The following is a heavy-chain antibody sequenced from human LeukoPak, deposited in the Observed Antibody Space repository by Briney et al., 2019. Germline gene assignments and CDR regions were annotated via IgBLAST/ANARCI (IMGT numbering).Heavy chain of an antibody. CDR3: AKAGTTGIHHWFDP. CDR1: GYSISNDYY. Sequence: PSETLSLTCVVSGYSISNDYYWGWIRQPPGKGLEWIGNIYHSGGSYYNPSLKSRVTILIDTSKNQFSLKLSSVTAADTAVYYCAKAGTTGIHHWFDPWGQGNLVTVSS. V-gene: IGHV4-38-2*01. D-gene: IGHD1-1*01. CDR2: IYHSGGS. J-gene: IGHJ5*02.